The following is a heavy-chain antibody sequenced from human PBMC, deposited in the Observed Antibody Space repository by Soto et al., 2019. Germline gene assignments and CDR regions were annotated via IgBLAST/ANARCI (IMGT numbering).Heavy chain of an antibody. CDR2: ISGSGGST. J-gene: IGHJ5*02. V-gene: IGHV3-23*01. CDR3: AKDRDVVVPAAILWTNWFDP. CDR1: GFTLSSYA. D-gene: IGHD2-2*01. Sequence: GGSLRLSCSASGFTLSSYAMSWVRQAPGKGLEWVSAISGSGGSTYYADSVKGRFTISRDNSKNTLYLQMNSLRAEDTAVYYCAKDRDVVVPAAILWTNWFDPWGQGTLVTSPQ.